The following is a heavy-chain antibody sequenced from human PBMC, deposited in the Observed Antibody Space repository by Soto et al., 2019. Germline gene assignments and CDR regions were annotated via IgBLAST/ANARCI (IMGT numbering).Heavy chain of an antibody. CDR1: GFTFSSCA. D-gene: IGHD5-12*01. V-gene: IGHV3-30-3*01. CDR2: IIYDGSDK. J-gene: IGHJ4*02. CDR3: AAELGNSGYDGHDY. Sequence: QVQLVESGGGVVQPGRSLRLSCAASGFTFSSCAMHWVRQAPGKGLEWVAVIIYDGSDKYYADSVQGRFTISRDNSKNTLYLQMHSPRPEDTAVYYCAAELGNSGYDGHDYWGQGTLVTVSS.